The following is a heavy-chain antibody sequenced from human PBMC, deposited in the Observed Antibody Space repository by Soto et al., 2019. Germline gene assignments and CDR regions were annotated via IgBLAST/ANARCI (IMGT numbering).Heavy chain of an antibody. CDR2: ISAYNGNT. J-gene: IGHJ6*02. CDR3: ARERRHDFWSGYPNYYYGMDV. CDR1: GYTFTSYG. D-gene: IGHD3-3*01. V-gene: IGHV1-18*04. Sequence: QVQLVQSGAEVKKPGASVKVSCKASGYTFTSYGISWVRQAPGHGLEWMGWISAYNGNTNYAQKLQGRVTMTTDTSTSTAYMELRSLRSDDTAVYYCARERRHDFWSGYPNYYYGMDVWGQGTTVTVSS.